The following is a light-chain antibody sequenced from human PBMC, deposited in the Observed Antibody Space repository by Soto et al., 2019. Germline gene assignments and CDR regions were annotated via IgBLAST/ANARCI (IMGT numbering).Light chain of an antibody. CDR2: GAS. Sequence: EIVLTQSPGTLSLSPGERATLSCRARQSVSSSYLAWYQQKPGQAPRLLIYGASSRATGIPDMFSGSGSGTDFTLTISRLEPEDFAVYYCQQYGSSHLTFGQGAKVEIK. CDR3: QQYGSSHLT. V-gene: IGKV3-20*01. CDR1: QSVSSSY. J-gene: IGKJ1*01.